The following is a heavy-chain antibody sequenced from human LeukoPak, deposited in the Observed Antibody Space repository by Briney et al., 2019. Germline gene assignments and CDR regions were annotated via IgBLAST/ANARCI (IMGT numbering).Heavy chain of an antibody. J-gene: IGHJ6*04. V-gene: IGHV2-5*02. CDR3: AHSRCYYYCGMDV. CDR2: IYCDDDK. CDR1: RFSLSTSGLG. Sequence: ESGATVAKHTQTLTLTCTFSRFSLSTSGLGVDWIRRPPANALKWLALIYCDDDKRYSQSLKSRLTITNDTSKHQVVLTMTNMDPVDTATYYCAHSRCYYYCGMDVWGKGTTVTVSS.